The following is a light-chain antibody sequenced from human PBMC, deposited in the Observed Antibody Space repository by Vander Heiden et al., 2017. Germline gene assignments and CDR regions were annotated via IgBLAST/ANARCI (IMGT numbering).Light chain of an antibody. CDR3: RHRSNWPT. Sequence: EIVLTQSPATLSLSPGERATLSCRASQSIRSYLAWYQHKPGQPPRLLIYDASNRATGIPARFSGSGSGTDFTLTISSLEAEDFAVYYCRHRSNWPTFGGGSKVEIK. J-gene: IGKJ4*01. CDR2: DAS. CDR1: QSIRSY. V-gene: IGKV3-11*01.